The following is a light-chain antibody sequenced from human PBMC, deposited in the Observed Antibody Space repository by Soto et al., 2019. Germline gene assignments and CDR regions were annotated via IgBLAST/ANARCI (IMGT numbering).Light chain of an antibody. V-gene: IGLV1-40*01. CDR1: SSNIGAGYD. Sequence: QPVLTQPPSVSGAPGQRVTISCTGGSSNIGAGYDVHWYQQLPGTAPKLIIYANTDRPSGVPDRFSGSKSGTSASLAITGLQAEDEADYYCQSYDSSLRGSVFGGGTQLTVL. CDR2: ANT. J-gene: IGLJ7*01. CDR3: QSYDSSLRGSV.